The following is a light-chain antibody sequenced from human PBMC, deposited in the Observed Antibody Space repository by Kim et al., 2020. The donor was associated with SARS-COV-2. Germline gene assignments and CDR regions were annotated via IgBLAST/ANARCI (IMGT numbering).Light chain of an antibody. Sequence: SASVGDRDTITRRASQGISNYLAWYQQKPGKVPKLLIYAASTLQSGVPSRFSGSGSGTDFTLTISSLQPEDVATYYCQKYNSAPHTFGQGTKLEI. CDR3: QKYNSAPHT. CDR2: AAS. CDR1: QGISNY. J-gene: IGKJ2*01. V-gene: IGKV1-27*01.